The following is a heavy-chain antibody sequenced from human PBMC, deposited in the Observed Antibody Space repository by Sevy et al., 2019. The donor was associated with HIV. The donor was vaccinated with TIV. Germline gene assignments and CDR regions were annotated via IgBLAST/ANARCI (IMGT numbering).Heavy chain of an antibody. CDR3: ARHGGFCNGSRCRTYWYFDL. V-gene: IGHV3-23*01. CDR2: ISGNNEKT. D-gene: IGHD2-15*01. CDR1: RFNFITYA. Sequence: GGSLRLSCSASRFNFITYAMTWVRQTPGKGLQWISSISGNNEKTFYADSVKGHFTVSRDTSKNTVYLGMNSLTAEGTAVYYLARHGGFCNGSRCRTYWYFDLWGRGTLVTASS. J-gene: IGHJ2*01.